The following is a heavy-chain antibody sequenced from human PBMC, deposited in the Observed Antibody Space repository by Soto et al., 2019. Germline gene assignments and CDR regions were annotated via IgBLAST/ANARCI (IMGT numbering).Heavy chain of an antibody. CDR1: GFSFSSYS. CDR3: AKVGPVWGAADF. J-gene: IGHJ4*02. Sequence: EVQLGESGGGLVKPGGSLRLSCAASGFSFSSYSINWVRQAPGKGLEWVSCISSSGSDIYYADSAKGRFTIPRDNNKNSVFLQMNSLRDEDTAVYYCAKVGPVWGAADFWGQGTPVTVSS. D-gene: IGHD3-16*01. CDR2: ISSSGSDI. V-gene: IGHV3-21*02.